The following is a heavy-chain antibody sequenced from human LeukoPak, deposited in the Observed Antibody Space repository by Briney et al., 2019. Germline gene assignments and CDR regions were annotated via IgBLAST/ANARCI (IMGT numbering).Heavy chain of an antibody. V-gene: IGHV3-23*01. J-gene: IGHJ3*02. D-gene: IGHD1-26*01. CDR3: ARVGGTDAYDI. CDR2: ITTSGGGT. Sequence: GGSLRLSCAASGFTFKNYVMSWVRLAPGKGLEWVSTITTSGGGTYYADSVKGRFSISRDNSKNTAYLQMNSLKAEDTAVYYCARVGGTDAYDIWGQGTMVTVSS. CDR1: GFTFKNYV.